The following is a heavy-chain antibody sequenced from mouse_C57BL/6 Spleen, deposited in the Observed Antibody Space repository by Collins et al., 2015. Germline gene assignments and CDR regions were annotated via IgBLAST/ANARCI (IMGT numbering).Heavy chain of an antibody. D-gene: IGHD1-1*01. V-gene: IGHV1-50*01. J-gene: IGHJ4*01. CDR3: ARKGITTVVEGAMDY. CDR1: GYTFTSYW. Sequence: QVQLQQPGAELVKPGASVKLSCKASGYTFTSYWMQWVKQRPGQGLEWIGEIDPSDSYTNYNQKFKGKATLTVDTSSSTAYMQLSSLTSEDSAVYYCARKGITTVVEGAMDYWGQGTSVTVSS. CDR2: IDPSDSYT.